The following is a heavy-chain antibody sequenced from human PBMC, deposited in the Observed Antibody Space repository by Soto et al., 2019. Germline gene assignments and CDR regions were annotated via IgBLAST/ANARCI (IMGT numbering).Heavy chain of an antibody. CDR2: IYRTGST. CDR1: GGSFTSNNW. CDR3: ASRDPGTSVDY. J-gene: IGHJ4*02. D-gene: IGHD1-7*01. V-gene: IGHV4-4*02. Sequence: QVQLQESGPGLVKPSGTLSLTCAVSGGSFTSNNWWTWVRQPPGQGLEWIGEIYRTGSTNYNTSLKSRVTISLDKSENRFSLKVTSLTAADTAVYYCASRDPGTSVDYWGQGTLVTVSS.